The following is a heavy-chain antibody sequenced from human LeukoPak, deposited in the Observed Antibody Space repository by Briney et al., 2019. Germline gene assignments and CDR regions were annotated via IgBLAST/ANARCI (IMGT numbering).Heavy chain of an antibody. D-gene: IGHD6-13*01. V-gene: IGHV3-53*01. CDR3: ARDEAQGIAAAGPPGGYYMDV. CDR2: IYSGGST. J-gene: IGHJ6*03. Sequence: GGSLRLSCAASGFTVSSNYMSWVRQAPGKGLEWVSVIYSGGSTYYADSVKGRFTISRDNSKNTLYLQMNSLRAEDTAVYYCARDEAQGIAAAGPPGGYYMDVWGKGTTVTVSS. CDR1: GFTVSSNY.